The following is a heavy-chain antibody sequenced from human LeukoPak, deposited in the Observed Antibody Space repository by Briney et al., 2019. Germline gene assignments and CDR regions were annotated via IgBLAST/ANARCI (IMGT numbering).Heavy chain of an antibody. V-gene: IGHV3-23*01. Sequence: GGSLRLSCVASGFTFSSYAMNWVRQAPGKGLEWVSSINGSGDRTYYADSVKGRFTISRDNSKNTLYLQMNSLRAEDTAVYYCAKPARADYADYWGQGTLVTVSS. CDR1: GFTFSSYA. CDR2: INGSGDRT. J-gene: IGHJ4*02. CDR3: AKPARADYADY.